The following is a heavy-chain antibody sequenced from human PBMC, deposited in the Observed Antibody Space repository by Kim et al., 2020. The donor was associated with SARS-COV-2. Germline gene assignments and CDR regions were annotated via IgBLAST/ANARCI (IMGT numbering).Heavy chain of an antibody. CDR3: ARDPGYGDYGGLPNRYYYYGMDV. Sequence: GGSLRLSCAASGFTFSSYGMHWVRQAPGKGLEWVAVIWYDGSNKYYADSVKGRFTISRDNSKNTLYLQMNSLRAEDTAVYYCARDPGYGDYGGLPNRYYYYGMDVWGQGTTVTVSS. V-gene: IGHV3-33*01. CDR1: GFTFSSYG. D-gene: IGHD4-17*01. J-gene: IGHJ6*02. CDR2: IWYDGSNK.